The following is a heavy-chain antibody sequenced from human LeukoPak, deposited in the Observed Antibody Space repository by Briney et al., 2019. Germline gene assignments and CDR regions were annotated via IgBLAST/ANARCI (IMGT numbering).Heavy chain of an antibody. CDR1: GGTFSSYA. CDR2: IIPIFGTA. J-gene: IGHJ4*02. D-gene: IGHD1-26*01. CDR3: ARTEWEVPSLRDFDY. Sequence: ASVKVSCKASGGTFSSYAISWVRQAPGQGLEWMGGIIPIFGTANYAQKFQGRVTITADESTSTAYMELRSLRSDDTAVYYCARTEWEVPSLRDFDYWGQGTLVTVSS. V-gene: IGHV1-69*13.